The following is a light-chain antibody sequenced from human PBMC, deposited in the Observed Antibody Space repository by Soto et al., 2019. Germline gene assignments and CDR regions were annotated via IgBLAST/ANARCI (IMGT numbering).Light chain of an antibody. CDR3: RSYAGSQV. V-gene: IGLV2-23*01. J-gene: IGLJ2*01. CDR2: EGS. Sequence: QSALTQPASVSGSPGQSITISCTGTSSDVGSYNLVSWYQQHPGKAPKLMIYEGSKRPSGVSNRFSGSKSGNTASLTISRLQAEDEADYYCRSYAGSQVFGGGTKLTVL. CDR1: SSDVGSYNL.